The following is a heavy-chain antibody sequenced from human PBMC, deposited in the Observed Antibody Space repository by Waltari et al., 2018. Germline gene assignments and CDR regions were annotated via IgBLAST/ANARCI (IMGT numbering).Heavy chain of an antibody. V-gene: IGHV4-4*02. J-gene: IGHJ4*02. CDR3: ARDRGRGLYLDS. D-gene: IGHD2-15*01. CDR1: GDSVTRCYL. CDR2: VHGSGRT. Sequence: QLQLQESSPGLVRPSETLSVTCAVPGDSVTRCYLWNRVRQSPGKGLEWIGQVHGSGRTNYNPSFASRLTVSLDTSNNQVSLKLTSATAADTAVYYCARDRGRGLYLDSWGPGTLVTVSP.